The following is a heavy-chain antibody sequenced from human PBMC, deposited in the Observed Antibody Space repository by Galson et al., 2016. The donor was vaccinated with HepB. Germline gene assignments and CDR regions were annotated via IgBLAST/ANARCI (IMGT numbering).Heavy chain of an antibody. CDR1: GDSISNVGRH. J-gene: IGHJ4*02. Sequence: SETLSLTCSVSGDSISNVGRHWGWFRQSPGMGLEYIGSIHSSGTSYYNPSLTSRVTVSADTSRNQFFLSLTSVTAADTALYYCVRLGTAAAVANRRGSIYWGQGTRVTVSS. CDR2: IHSSGTS. D-gene: IGHD6-13*01. V-gene: IGHV4-39*01. CDR3: VRLGTAAAVANRRGSIY.